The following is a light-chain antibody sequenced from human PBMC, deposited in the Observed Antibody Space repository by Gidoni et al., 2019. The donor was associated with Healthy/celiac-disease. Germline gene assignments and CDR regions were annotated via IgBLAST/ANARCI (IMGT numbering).Light chain of an antibody. V-gene: IGKV2-28*01. CDR2: LGS. Sequence: DIVMTQSPLSLPVTPGEPASISCRSSQSLLHSNGYNYLDWYLQKPGQSPQLLIYLGSNRASGVPDRFSGSGSGTDFTLKISRVEDEDVGVYYCMQDLQTPPATFGGGTKVEIK. CDR3: MQDLQTPPAT. J-gene: IGKJ4*01. CDR1: QSLLHSNGYNY.